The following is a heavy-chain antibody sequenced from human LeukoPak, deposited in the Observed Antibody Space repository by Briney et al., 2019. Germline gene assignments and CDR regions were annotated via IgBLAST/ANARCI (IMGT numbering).Heavy chain of an antibody. D-gene: IGHD6-19*01. J-gene: IGHJ5*02. CDR3: AKDGRIAVAGTLGGDWFDP. Sequence: GGSLRLSCAASGFTFSSYAMSWVRQAPGKGLEWVSAISGSGGSTYCADSVKGRFTISRDNSKNTLYLQMNSLRAEDTAVYYCAKDGRIAVAGTLGGDWFDPWGQGTLVTVSS. CDR1: GFTFSSYA. CDR2: ISGSGGST. V-gene: IGHV3-23*01.